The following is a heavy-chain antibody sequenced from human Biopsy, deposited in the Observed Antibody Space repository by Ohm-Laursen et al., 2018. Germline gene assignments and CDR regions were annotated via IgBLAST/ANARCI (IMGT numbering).Heavy chain of an antibody. CDR1: GHAVTEFS. D-gene: IGHD1-1*01. CDR3: AADINVWNVNY. V-gene: IGHV1-24*01. J-gene: IGHJ4*02. CDR2: FAPENGKT. Sequence: ASVKAFCKVSGHAVTEFSMHWVRQAPGKGLEWMGGFAPENGKTIYAQKFQGRVTMTEDTSTDTAYMELSSLRSEDTAVYYCAADINVWNVNYWGQGTQVTVPS.